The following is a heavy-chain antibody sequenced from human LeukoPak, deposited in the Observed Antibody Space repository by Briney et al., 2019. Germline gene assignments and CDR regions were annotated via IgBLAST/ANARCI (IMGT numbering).Heavy chain of an antibody. CDR3: ARLGLTIFGVVTIFDY. Sequence: SETLSLTXAVSGYSISSGYYWGWIRQPPGKGLEWIGSIYHSGSTYYNPSLKSRVTISVDTSKDQFSLKLSSVTAADTAVYYCARLGLTIFGVVTIFDYWGQGTLVTVSS. CDR1: GYSISSGYY. CDR2: IYHSGST. V-gene: IGHV4-38-2*01. J-gene: IGHJ4*02. D-gene: IGHD3-3*01.